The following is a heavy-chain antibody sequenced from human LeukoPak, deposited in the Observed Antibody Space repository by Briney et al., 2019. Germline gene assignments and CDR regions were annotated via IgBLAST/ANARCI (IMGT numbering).Heavy chain of an antibody. J-gene: IGHJ4*02. V-gene: IGHV1-69*15. Sequence: KVSCQASGGPFSNYAISWVRPAPGQGLEWMGRVIPIFGTANYSQKFPGRGTITPDEPPSTAYMELSSLRTEDTAVYYCARELRIAAAGTVDYWGQGTRVTVSS. D-gene: IGHD6-13*01. CDR2: VIPIFGTA. CDR1: GGPFSNYA. CDR3: ARELRIAAAGTVDY.